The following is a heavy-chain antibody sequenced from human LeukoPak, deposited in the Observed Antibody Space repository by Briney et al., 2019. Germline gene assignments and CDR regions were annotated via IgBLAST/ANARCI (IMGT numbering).Heavy chain of an antibody. CDR2: INHSGST. CDR3: ARELSIAAAESGRLVDPVTDY. V-gene: IGHV4-34*01. Sequence: PSETLSLTCAVYGGSFSGYYWSWIRQPPGKGLEWIGEINHSGSTNYNPSLKSRVTISVDTSKNQFSLQLNSVTPEDTAVYYCARELSIAAAESGRLVDPVTDYWGQGTLVTVSS. D-gene: IGHD6-13*01. J-gene: IGHJ4*02. CDR1: GGSFSGYY.